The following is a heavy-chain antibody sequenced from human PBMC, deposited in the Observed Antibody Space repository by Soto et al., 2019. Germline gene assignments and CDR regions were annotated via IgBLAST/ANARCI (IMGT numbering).Heavy chain of an antibody. Sequence: SSVEVSCQASGGTFSSYANSWVGQAPGQGLEWVGGIIPIFCTANYAQKFQGRVTNTADETTSTAYQELSCLRSEDPAGYYCARDLRATTVVTPAWCQGPRVTVSS. D-gene: IGHD4-17*01. CDR3: ARDLRATTVVTPA. CDR2: IIPIFCTA. J-gene: IGHJ3*01. V-gene: IGHV1-69*13. CDR1: GGTFSSYA.